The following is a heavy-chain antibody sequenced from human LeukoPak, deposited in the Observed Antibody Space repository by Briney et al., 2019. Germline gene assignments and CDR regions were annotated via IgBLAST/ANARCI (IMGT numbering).Heavy chain of an antibody. J-gene: IGHJ6*03. Sequence: PSETLSLTCAVYGGSFSGYYWSWIRQPPGKGLEWIGEINHSGSTNYNPSLKSRVTISVDTSKNQFSLKLSSVTSADTAVYYCARGPRLKYYGSGSSYMDVWGKGTTVTVSS. D-gene: IGHD3-10*01. V-gene: IGHV4-34*01. CDR3: ARGPRLKYYGSGSSYMDV. CDR2: INHSGST. CDR1: GGSFSGYY.